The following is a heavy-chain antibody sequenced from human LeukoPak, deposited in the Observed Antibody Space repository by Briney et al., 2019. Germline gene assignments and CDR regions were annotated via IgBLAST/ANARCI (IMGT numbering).Heavy chain of an antibody. CDR3: ARVLRYCSGGNCYSGGLGYMDV. CDR2: ISSSGSTK. Sequence: PGGSLRLSCAVSGFTFSTYEMNWVRQAPGKGLEWVLYISSSGSTKYYADSVKGRFTISRDNAKNSLFLQMNSLRAEDTAVYYCARVLRYCSGGNCYSGGLGYMDVWGKGTTVTISS. V-gene: IGHV3-48*03. CDR1: GFTFSTYE. D-gene: IGHD2-15*01. J-gene: IGHJ6*03.